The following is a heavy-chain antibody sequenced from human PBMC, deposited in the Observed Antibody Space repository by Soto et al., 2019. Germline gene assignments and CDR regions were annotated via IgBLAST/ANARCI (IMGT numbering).Heavy chain of an antibody. CDR3: GGGGGGYPGHYGDYYYYYGMDV. J-gene: IGHJ6*02. CDR1: GYTFTSYD. D-gene: IGHD4-17*01. Sequence: QVQLVQSGAEVKKPGASVKVSCKASGYTFTSYDINWVRQATGQGLEWMGWMNPNSGNTGYAQKFQGRVTMTRNTPKKPADMELASPRSEDPAVYYCGGGGGGYPGHYGDYYYYYGMDVWGQGTTVTVSS. V-gene: IGHV1-8*01. CDR2: MNPNSGNT.